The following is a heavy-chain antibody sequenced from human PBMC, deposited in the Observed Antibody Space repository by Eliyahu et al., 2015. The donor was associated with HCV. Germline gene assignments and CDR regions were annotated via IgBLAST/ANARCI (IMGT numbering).Heavy chain of an antibody. Sequence: QLQLQESGPGLMKPSETLSLTCSVSGDSISSSNYYWGWIRQPPGKGLEWLGNIYYTGRTYDNPSLKSRVSMSVDTSKNQFSLKLSSLTAADTAVYYCARLSYITGHYGDKFDYWGQGTLVTVSS. D-gene: IGHD4-17*01. CDR2: IYYTGRT. CDR3: ARLSYITGHYGDKFDY. V-gene: IGHV4-39*01. CDR1: GDSISSSNYY. J-gene: IGHJ4*02.